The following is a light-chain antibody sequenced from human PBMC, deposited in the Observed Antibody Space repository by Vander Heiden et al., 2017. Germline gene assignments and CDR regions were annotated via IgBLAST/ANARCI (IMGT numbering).Light chain of an antibody. Sequence: DIVLTQSPATLALSLGERATLSCKASRGLSGYVAWYQQKPGQAPRLLIYGTSNRATDIPAGFSGRGSETDFTLINSSLEPGDFAVYYCQQRRNWPQTFGQGTKVEIK. CDR1: RGLSGY. CDR3: QQRRNWPQT. J-gene: IGKJ1*01. V-gene: IGKV3-11*01. CDR2: GTS.